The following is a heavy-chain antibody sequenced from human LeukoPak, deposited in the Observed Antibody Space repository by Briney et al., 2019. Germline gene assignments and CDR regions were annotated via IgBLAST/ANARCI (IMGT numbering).Heavy chain of an antibody. CDR2: IYYSGST. CDR3: ARDLAAMVY. Sequence: SETLSLTCTVSGGSISSYYWSWIRQPPGKGLEWIGYIYYSGSTNYNPSLKSRVTISVDTSKNQFSLKLSSVTAADTAVYYCARDLAAMVYWGQGTLVTVSS. CDR1: GGSISSYY. V-gene: IGHV4-59*01. J-gene: IGHJ4*02. D-gene: IGHD5-18*01.